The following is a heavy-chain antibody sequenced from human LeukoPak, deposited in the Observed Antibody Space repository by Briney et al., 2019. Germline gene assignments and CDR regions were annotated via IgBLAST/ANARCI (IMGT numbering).Heavy chain of an antibody. V-gene: IGHV1-2*02. J-gene: IGHJ4*02. CDR1: GYTFTGYY. CDR3: AREGIYCSGGSCYQPFDY. CDR2: INPNSGGT. Sequence: ASVKVSCKASGYTFTGYYMHWVRQAPGQGLEWMGWINPNSGGTNYAQNFQGRVTMTRDTSTSTAYMELRSLRSDDTAVYYCAREGIYCSGGSCYQPFDYWGQGTLVTVSS. D-gene: IGHD2-15*01.